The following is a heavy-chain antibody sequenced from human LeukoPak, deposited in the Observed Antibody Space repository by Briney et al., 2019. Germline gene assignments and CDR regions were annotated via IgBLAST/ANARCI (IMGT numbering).Heavy chain of an antibody. CDR1: GGSISSYY. Sequence: SETRSLTCTVSGGSISSYYWRWIRQAPGNGLEWIGYIYYSGSTNYNPSLKSRVTISVDTSKNQFSLWLNSVTAADTAVYYCAREGSHGSGSYHSWFDPWGQGTLVTVSS. CDR3: AREGSHGSGSYHSWFDP. D-gene: IGHD3-10*01. J-gene: IGHJ5*02. V-gene: IGHV4-59*12. CDR2: IYYSGST.